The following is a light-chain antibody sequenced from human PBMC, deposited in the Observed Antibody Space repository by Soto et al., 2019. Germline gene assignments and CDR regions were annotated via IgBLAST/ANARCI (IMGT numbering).Light chain of an antibody. CDR3: QQYNNWPIT. CDR2: GAS. V-gene: IGKV3-15*01. J-gene: IGKJ5*01. Sequence: EIVMTQSPATLSVSLGGRATLSCRASQSVSTDLAWYQQRPGQAPRLLIFGASTRATAIPARFTGSGSGTEFTLTISSLQSEDFAVYYCQQYNNWPITFGPGTRLEIK. CDR1: QSVSTD.